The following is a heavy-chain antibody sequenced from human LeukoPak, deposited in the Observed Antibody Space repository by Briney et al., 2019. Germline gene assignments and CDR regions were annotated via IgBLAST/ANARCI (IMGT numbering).Heavy chain of an antibody. CDR2: INHSGST. CDR3: ARPITMVRGARKYYMDV. CDR1: SGSFSGYY. Sequence: PSETLSLTCSVYSGSFSGYYWSWIRQPPGKGLEWIGEINHSGSTNYNPSLKSRVTISVDTSKNQFSLKLSSVTAADTAVYYCARPITMVRGARKYYMDVWGKGTTVTISS. V-gene: IGHV4-34*01. D-gene: IGHD3-10*01. J-gene: IGHJ6*03.